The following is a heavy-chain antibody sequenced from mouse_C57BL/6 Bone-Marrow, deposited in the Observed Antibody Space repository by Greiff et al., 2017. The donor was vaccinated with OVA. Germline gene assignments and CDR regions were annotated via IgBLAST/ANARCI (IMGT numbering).Heavy chain of an antibody. V-gene: IGHV1-82*01. J-gene: IGHJ2*01. CDR3: ARDIRTVVLDY. Sequence: QVQLKQSGPELVKPGASVKISCKASGYAFSSSWMNWVKQRPGKGLEWIGRIYPGDGDTNYNGKFKGKATLTADKSSSTAYMQLSSLTSEDSAVYFCARDIRTVVLDYWGQGTTLTVSS. CDR2: IYPGDGDT. CDR1: GYAFSSSW. D-gene: IGHD1-1*01.